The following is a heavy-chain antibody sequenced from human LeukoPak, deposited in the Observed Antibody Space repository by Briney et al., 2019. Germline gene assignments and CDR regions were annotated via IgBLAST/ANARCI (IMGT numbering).Heavy chain of an antibody. CDR1: GYSISNGYY. V-gene: IGHV4-61*01. J-gene: IGHJ5*02. D-gene: IGHD3-10*01. CDR3: ARDRHGSGSAHSFDP. CDR2: IYYSGST. Sequence: PSQTLSLTCAVSGYSISNGYYWGWIRQPPGKGLEWIGYIYYSGSTNYNPSLKSRVTISVDTSKNQFSLKLSSVTAADTAVYYCARDRHGSGSAHSFDPWGQGTLVTVSS.